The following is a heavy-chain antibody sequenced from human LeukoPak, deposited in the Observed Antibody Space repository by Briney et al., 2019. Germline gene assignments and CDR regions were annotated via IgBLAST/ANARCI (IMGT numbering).Heavy chain of an antibody. V-gene: IGHV3-21*01. CDR3: ARDWGEYYFDY. CDR1: GFTFSSYS. J-gene: IGHJ4*02. Sequence: GGSLRLSCAASGFTFSSYSMNRVRQAPGKGLEWVSSISSSSSYIYYADSVKGRFTISRDNAKNSLYLQMNSLRAEDTAVYYCARDWGEYYFDYWGQGTLVTVSS. D-gene: IGHD3-16*01. CDR2: ISSSSSYI.